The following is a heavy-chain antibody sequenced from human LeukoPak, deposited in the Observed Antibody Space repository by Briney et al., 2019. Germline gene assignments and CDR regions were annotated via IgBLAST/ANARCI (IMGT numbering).Heavy chain of an antibody. CDR1: GFTFSKYY. V-gene: IGHV3-74*03. Sequence: GGSLRLSCAASGFTFSKYYMHWVRQAPGKGLVWVSRINSDGSSTTYADSVRGRFTVSRDNAKNTLYLQMNSLKVEDTAMYYCAKGGGVRDAFDIWGQGTMVTVSS. J-gene: IGHJ3*02. D-gene: IGHD3-10*01. CDR3: AKGGGVRDAFDI. CDR2: INSDGSST.